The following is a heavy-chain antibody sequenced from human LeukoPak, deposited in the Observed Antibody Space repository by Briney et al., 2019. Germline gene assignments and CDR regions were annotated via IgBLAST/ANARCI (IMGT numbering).Heavy chain of an antibody. V-gene: IGHV3-30*02. CDR1: GFTFSSYG. D-gene: IGHD3-3*01. CDR2: IRFDGSNK. J-gene: IGHJ2*01. Sequence: TGGSLRLSCAASGFTFSSYGMHWVRQAPGEGLEWVAFIRFDGSNKYYADSVKGRFTISRDNAKNSLYLQMNSLRAEDTAVYYCARIHRYDFWSGHFDLWGRGTLVTVSS. CDR3: ARIHRYDFWSGHFDL.